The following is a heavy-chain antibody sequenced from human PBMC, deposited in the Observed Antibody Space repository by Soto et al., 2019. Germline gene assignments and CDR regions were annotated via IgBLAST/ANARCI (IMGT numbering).Heavy chain of an antibody. J-gene: IGHJ4*02. D-gene: IGHD3-16*01. CDR3: AKSSSPRFTPFDY. CDR1: GFTFSSYG. Sequence: GGSLRLSCVASGFTFSSYGMHWVRQAPGKGLEWVAIISYDGSNTYYADSVKGRFTISRDNSKNTLYLQMNSLRAEDTAVYYCAKSSSPRFTPFDYWGQGTLVTVSS. CDR2: ISYDGSNT. V-gene: IGHV3-30*18.